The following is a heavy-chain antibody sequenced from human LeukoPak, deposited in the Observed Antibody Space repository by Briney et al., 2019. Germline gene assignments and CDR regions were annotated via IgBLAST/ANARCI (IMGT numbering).Heavy chain of an antibody. D-gene: IGHD2-21*01. V-gene: IGHV3-11*01. CDR1: GFTFSDYY. J-gene: IGHJ4*02. CDR2: ISPSGATI. CDR3: ARCGGHSSCFDK. Sequence: GGSLRLSCAASGFTFSDYYMSWIRQAPGKGLEWVSYISPSGATISYADSVKGRFTTFRDNAKSSLYLQMNSLGAEDTAVYYWARCGGHSSCFDKGGGEPQFPVS.